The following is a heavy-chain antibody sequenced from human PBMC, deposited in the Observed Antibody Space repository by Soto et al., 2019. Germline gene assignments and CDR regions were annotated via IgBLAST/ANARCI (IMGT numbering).Heavy chain of an antibody. J-gene: IGHJ3*02. CDR1: GGSISSSSYH. CDR2: IYYSGST. CDR3: ASFIAAAGTFAFDI. D-gene: IGHD6-13*01. V-gene: IGHV4-39*01. Sequence: SETLSLTCTVSGGSISSSSYHWGWIRQPPGKGLEWIGSIYYSGSTYYNPSLKSRVTISVDTSKNQFSLKLSSVTAADTAVYYCASFIAAAGTFAFDIWGQGTMVTVSS.